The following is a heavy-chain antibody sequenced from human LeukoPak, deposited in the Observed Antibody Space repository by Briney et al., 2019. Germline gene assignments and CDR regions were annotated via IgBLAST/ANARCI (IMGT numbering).Heavy chain of an antibody. D-gene: IGHD5-24*01. CDR2: ISGSGGST. CDR1: GFTFSDYA. V-gene: IGHV3-23*01. Sequence: GGSLRLSCAASGFTFSDYAMTWVRQAPGKGLEWVSAISGSGGSTYYADSVKGRFTISRDNSKNTLYLQMNSLRAEDTAVYYCAKDLRGDRDGYNYGTFDYWGQGTLVTVSS. CDR3: AKDLRGDRDGYNYGTFDY. J-gene: IGHJ4*02.